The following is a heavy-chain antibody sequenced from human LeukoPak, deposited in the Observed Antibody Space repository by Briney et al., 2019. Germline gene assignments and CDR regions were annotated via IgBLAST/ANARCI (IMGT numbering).Heavy chain of an antibody. CDR3: ARDYYDSSGYYHGGH. V-gene: IGHV1-46*01. D-gene: IGHD3-22*01. CDR2: INPSGSST. Sequence: GASVKVSCKASGYSFISYGIHWVRQAPGQGLEWMGIINPSGSSTTYAQNFQGRVTMTGDTSTGTVYMELSSLRSEDTAVYYCARDYYDSSGYYHGGHWGQGTLVTVSS. CDR1: GYSFISYG. J-gene: IGHJ4*02.